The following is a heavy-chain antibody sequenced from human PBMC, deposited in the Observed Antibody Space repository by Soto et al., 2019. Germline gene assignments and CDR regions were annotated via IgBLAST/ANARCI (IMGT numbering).Heavy chain of an antibody. CDR3: ARVSGYYLPDY. J-gene: IGHJ4*02. CDR2: INAGNGNT. CDR1: GYTFTNYA. Sequence: VQLVQSGAEEKKPGASEKVSCKASGYTFTNYATHWVRQAPGQRLEWMGWINAGNGNTKYSQKFQGRVTITRDTSASTAYMELSSLRSEDTAVYYCARVSGYYLPDYWGQGTLVTVSS. D-gene: IGHD5-12*01. V-gene: IGHV1-3*05.